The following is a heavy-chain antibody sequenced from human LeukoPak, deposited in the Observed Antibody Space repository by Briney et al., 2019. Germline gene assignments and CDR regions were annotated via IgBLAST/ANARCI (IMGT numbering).Heavy chain of an antibody. CDR3: ARARSRTTVVTRPGAEFDY. Sequence: GASVKVSCKASGYTFTGYYMHWVRQAPGQGLEWMGWINPNSGGTNYAQKFQGRVTMTRDTSISTAYMELSRLRSDDTAVYYCARARSRTTVVTRPGAEFDYWGQGTLVTVSS. CDR2: INPNSGGT. V-gene: IGHV1-2*02. J-gene: IGHJ4*02. CDR1: GYTFTGYY. D-gene: IGHD4-23*01.